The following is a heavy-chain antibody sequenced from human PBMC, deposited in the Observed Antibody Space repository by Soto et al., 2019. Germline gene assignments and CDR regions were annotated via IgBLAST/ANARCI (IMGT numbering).Heavy chain of an antibody. CDR1: GGTFSSYA. CDR2: IIPIFDTA. CDR3: ARDPYYYDSSGLPLDY. D-gene: IGHD3-22*01. J-gene: IGHJ4*02. V-gene: IGHV1-69*12. Sequence: QVQLVQSGAEVKKPGSSVKVSCKASGGTFSSYAISWVRQAPGQGLEWMGGIIPIFDTANYAQKFQGRVTITADESTSTAYMELSSLRSEDTAVYYCARDPYYYDSSGLPLDYWGQGTLVTVSS.